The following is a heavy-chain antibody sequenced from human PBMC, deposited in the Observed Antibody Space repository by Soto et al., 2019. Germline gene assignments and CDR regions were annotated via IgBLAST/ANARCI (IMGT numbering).Heavy chain of an antibody. CDR3: ATIYSTPITTVGVY. V-gene: IGHV4-59*01. Sequence: PSETLSLTCSISEGSISTYYWTWIRQSPGKGLEWIGYIYYTGNTKYNPSLQSRVTMSVDSAKNQFSLNLRSVTAADTAVYYCATIYSTPITTVGVYWGQGKMVTV. J-gene: IGHJ4*02. D-gene: IGHD1-20*01. CDR1: EGSISTYY. CDR2: IYYTGNT.